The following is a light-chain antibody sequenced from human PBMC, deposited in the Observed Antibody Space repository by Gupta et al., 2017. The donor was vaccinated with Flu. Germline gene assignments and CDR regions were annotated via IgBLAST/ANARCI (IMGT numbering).Light chain of an antibody. CDR3: QVWDSSSDHVV. CDR1: NIGSKS. Sequence: SYVLAQPPSVSVAPGQTARITCWGNNIGSKSVHWYQQKPSQAPVLVVSDDIDRPSGIPERFSGSNSGNTATLTISRVEAGDGADYYCQVWDSSSDHVVFGGGTKLTVL. J-gene: IGLJ2*01. CDR2: DDI. V-gene: IGLV3-21*02.